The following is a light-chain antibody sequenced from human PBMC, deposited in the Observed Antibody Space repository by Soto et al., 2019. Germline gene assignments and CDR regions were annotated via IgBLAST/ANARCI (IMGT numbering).Light chain of an antibody. J-gene: IGKJ5*01. V-gene: IGKV3-15*01. CDR2: GAS. CDR3: QQYGSSPPIT. Sequence: EIVMAQSPATLSVSPGETAILSCRASQNIGSNLAWYQQRPGQAPRLLIYGASSRVTGIPARFSGSGSGTDFTLTISSLQSEDFVVYYCQQYGSSPPITFGQGTRLEIK. CDR1: QNIGSN.